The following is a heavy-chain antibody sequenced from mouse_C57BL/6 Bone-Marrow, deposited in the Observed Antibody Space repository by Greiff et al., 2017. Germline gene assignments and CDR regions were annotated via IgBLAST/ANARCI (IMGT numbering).Heavy chain of an antibody. J-gene: IGHJ3*01. V-gene: IGHV1-4*01. CDR2: INPSSGYT. CDR3: SQVAY. CDR1: GYTFTSYT. Sequence: VMLVESGAELARPGTSVKMSCKASGYTFTSYTMHWVKQRPGQGLEWIGYINPSSGYTKYNQKFKDKATLTADKSSSTAYMQLSSLTSEASAVYYCSQVAYWGTGTLVTVSA.